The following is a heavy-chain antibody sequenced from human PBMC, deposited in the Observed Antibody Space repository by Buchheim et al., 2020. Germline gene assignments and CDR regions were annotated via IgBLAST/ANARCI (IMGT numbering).Heavy chain of an antibody. D-gene: IGHD1/OR15-1a*01. CDR3: ASDLNWDIFDH. J-gene: IGHJ4*02. CDR1: GFTFSSYV. Sequence: EVQLVESGGDLVQPGGSLRLSCAASGFTFSSYVMHWVRQVPGKGLEWVSRLSHDGVNPSYADSVKGRFTISRDNAKNTLYLQMNSLRAEDTAVYYCASDLNWDIFDHWGQGTL. CDR2: LSHDGVNP. V-gene: IGHV3-74*02.